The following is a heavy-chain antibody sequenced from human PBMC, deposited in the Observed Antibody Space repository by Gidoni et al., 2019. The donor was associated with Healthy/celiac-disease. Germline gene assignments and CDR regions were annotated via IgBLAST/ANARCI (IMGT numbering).Heavy chain of an antibody. CDR3: AKDYRELLWFGELGYYSYGMDI. V-gene: IGHV3-30*18. J-gene: IGHJ6*02. Sequence: SGFTFRTYGMHWVRQAPGKGLEWLAVISHDATNKYYAVAVKGRFTISRDNSKTTLYLQMERLRPEETAVYFCAKDYRELLWFGELGYYSYGMDIWGQGTTVTVSS. D-gene: IGHD3-10*01. CDR2: ISHDATNK. CDR1: GFTFRTYG.